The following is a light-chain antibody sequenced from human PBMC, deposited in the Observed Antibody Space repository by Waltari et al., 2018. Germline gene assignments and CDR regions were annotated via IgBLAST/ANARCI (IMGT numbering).Light chain of an antibody. CDR2: AAS. Sequence: DIQMTQSPSSLSASVGDRVTITCRASQGISSYLAWFQQKPGKAPKSLIYAASILQSGVPSKFSGSGSGTEFTLTISSLQPEDFATYYCQQYVSYPLTFCQGTRLEIK. V-gene: IGKV1-16*02. J-gene: IGKJ5*01. CDR1: QGISSY. CDR3: QQYVSYPLT.